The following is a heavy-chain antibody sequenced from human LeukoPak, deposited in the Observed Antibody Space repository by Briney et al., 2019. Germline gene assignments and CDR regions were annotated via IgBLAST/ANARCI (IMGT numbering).Heavy chain of an antibody. CDR1: GFTFGDYA. J-gene: IGHJ4*02. V-gene: IGHV3-49*04. CDR3: YSSGYSFDY. CDR2: IRSKAYGGTT. D-gene: IGHD3-22*01. Sequence: GRSLRLSCTASGFTFGDYAMSGVRQAPGKGLEWVGFIRSKAYGGTTEYAASVKGRFTISRDDSKSIAYLQMNSLKTEDTAVYYCYSSGYSFDYWGQGTLVTVSS.